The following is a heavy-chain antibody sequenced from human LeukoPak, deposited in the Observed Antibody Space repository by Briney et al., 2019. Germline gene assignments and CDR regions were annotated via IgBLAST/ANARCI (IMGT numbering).Heavy chain of an antibody. CDR1: GSSFTSYW. J-gene: IGHJ4*02. D-gene: IGHD1-26*01. CDR3: ARRSSGGSYWD. V-gene: IGHV5-51*01. CDR2: IYPGDSET. Sequence: GESLQISCKGSGSSFTSYWIAWVRQMPGKGLEWMAIIYPGDSETRYSPSFQGQVTISADKSITTAYLQWSSLKASDTAMYYCARRSSGGSYWDWGQGTLVTVSS.